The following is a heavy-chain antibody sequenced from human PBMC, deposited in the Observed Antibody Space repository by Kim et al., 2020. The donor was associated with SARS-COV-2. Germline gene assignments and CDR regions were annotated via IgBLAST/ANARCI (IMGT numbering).Heavy chain of an antibody. CDR3: AKSVAGTFPLYFQH. V-gene: IGHV3-30*02. D-gene: IGHD6-19*01. J-gene: IGHJ1*01. Sequence: ADSVKGRFTISRDNSKNTLYLQMTSLRAEDTAVYYCAKSVAGTFPLYFQHWGQGTLVTVSS.